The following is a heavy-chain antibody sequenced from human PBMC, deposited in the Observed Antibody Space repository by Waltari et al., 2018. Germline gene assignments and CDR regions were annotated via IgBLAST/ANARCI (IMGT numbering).Heavy chain of an antibody. D-gene: IGHD4-4*01. CDR1: GFTFSSYD. CDR2: IGTAGDT. CDR3: ARELGSTVTTSTYYYYGMDV. Sequence: EVQLVESGGGLVQPGGSLRLSCAASGFTFSSYDMHWVRQAPGKGLEWVSAIGTAGDTYYPGSVKGRFTISRENAKNSLYLQMNSLRAEDTAVYYCARELGSTVTTSTYYYYGMDVWGQGTTVTVSS. J-gene: IGHJ6*02. V-gene: IGHV3-13*01.